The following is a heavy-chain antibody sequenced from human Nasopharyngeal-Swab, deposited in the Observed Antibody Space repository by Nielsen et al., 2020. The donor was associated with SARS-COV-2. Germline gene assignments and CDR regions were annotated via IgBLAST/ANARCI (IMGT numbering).Heavy chain of an antibody. J-gene: IGHJ3*02. Sequence: GESLKISCAASGFIFSASAIHWVRQAPGKGLVWVSRIKTDGSRTVYADSVRGRFTISRDNVKNTLYMEMNSLRADDTAVYYCASEWTEKAYDIWGQGTMVTVSS. CDR1: GFIFSASA. CDR3: ASEWTEKAYDI. V-gene: IGHV3-74*01. CDR2: IKTDGSRT. D-gene: IGHD3/OR15-3a*01.